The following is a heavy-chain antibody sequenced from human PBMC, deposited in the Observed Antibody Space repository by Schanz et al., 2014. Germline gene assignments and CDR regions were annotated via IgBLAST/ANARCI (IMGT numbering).Heavy chain of an antibody. J-gene: IGHJ4*02. V-gene: IGHV1-46*03. Sequence: QVHLVQSGAEVHKPGASLKISCKASGYTFTNFFLHWVRQAPGQGLEWMGIINPIGGSTTYAQKFRGAVTLTTETSTDTAYLELTSLRSEDTAVYYCARGSPENMIRGELDYWGQGTLVTVSS. CDR1: GYTFTNFF. CDR2: INPIGGST. D-gene: IGHD3-10*01. CDR3: ARGSPENMIRGELDY.